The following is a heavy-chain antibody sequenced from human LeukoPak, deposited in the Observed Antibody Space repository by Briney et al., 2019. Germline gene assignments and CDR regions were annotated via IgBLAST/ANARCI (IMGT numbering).Heavy chain of an antibody. J-gene: IGHJ3*02. CDR3: ARDAYDYSNYRSPPPSFDI. CDR2: ISSSGSTI. V-gene: IGHV3-11*01. CDR1: GFTLSNYH. D-gene: IGHD4-11*01. Sequence: PGGSLRLSCAASGFTLSNYHMSWIRQAPGKGLEWISYISSSGSTIQYADSVKGRFTISRDNAKNSLYLQMNSLRAEDTAVYYCARDAYDYSNYRSPPPSFDIWGQGTMVTVSS.